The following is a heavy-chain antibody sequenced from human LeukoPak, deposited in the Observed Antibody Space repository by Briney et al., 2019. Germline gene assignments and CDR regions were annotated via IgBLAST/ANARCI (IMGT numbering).Heavy chain of an antibody. CDR1: GFTFSSYG. CDR2: ISGSGGST. V-gene: IGHV3-23*01. D-gene: IGHD4-23*01. Sequence: GGSLRLSCAASGFTFSSYGMSWVRQAPGKGLEWVSAISGSGGSTYYADSVKGRFTISRDNSKNTLYLQMNSLKTEDTAVYYCTRRLRWNVPDVWGKGTTVTVSS. J-gene: IGHJ6*04. CDR3: TRRLRWNVPDV.